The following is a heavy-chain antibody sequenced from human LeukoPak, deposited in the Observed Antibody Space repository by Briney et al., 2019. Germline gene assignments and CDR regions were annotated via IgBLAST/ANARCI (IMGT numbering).Heavy chain of an antibody. CDR3: AKDSPYGTGWYGAGDY. Sequence: EPGGSLRLSCAASGFTFRNYGMTWVRQAPGKGLEWVSSISGSGGSTYYAESVKGRFIISRDNSKNTLYLQMNSLRAEDTAVYYCAKDSPYGTGWYGAGDYWGQGTLVTVSS. CDR2: ISGSGGST. CDR1: GFTFRNYG. V-gene: IGHV3-23*01. J-gene: IGHJ4*02. D-gene: IGHD6-13*01.